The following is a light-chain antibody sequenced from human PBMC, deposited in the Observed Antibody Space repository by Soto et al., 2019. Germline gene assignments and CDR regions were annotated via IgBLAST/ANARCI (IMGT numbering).Light chain of an antibody. V-gene: IGKV3-20*01. CDR3: QQYGHSPWT. Sequence: EIVLTQSPDTLTLSPGQRATLSCRPSQSVGSSYLAWYQQRPGQAPRLLIYGASSRATGIPDRFRGSASGTEFTLTIRGLEPEDFAVYYCQQYGHSPWTFGQGNRVHIK. J-gene: IGKJ1*01. CDR2: GAS. CDR1: QSVGSSY.